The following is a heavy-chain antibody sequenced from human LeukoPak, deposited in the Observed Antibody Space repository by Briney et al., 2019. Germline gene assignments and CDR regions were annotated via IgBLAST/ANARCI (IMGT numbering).Heavy chain of an antibody. CDR2: ISAYNGNT. CDR1: GYAFTSYG. J-gene: IGHJ4*02. D-gene: IGHD3-10*01. CDR3: AREGLVWFGESTESFFDY. V-gene: IGHV1-18*04. Sequence: ASVKVSCKASGYAFTSYGISWVRQAPGQELEWMGWISAYNGNTNYAQKLQGRVTMTTDTSTSTAYMELRSLRSDDTAVYYCAREGLVWFGESTESFFDYWGQGTLVTVSS.